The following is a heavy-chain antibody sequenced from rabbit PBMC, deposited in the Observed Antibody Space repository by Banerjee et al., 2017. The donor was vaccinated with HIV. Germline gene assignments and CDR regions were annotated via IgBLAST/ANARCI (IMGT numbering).Heavy chain of an antibody. J-gene: IGHJ4*01. CDR3: VRAGVYAGSSSYTGFDFNL. CDR2: IDPVFSST. V-gene: IGHV1S7*01. Sequence: QLVESGGGLVQPGGSLKLSCKASGFIFSTYGVSWVRQAPGKGLEWIGYIDPVFSSTYYASWVNGRFTISSHNAQNTLYLQLNSLTAADTATYFCVRAGVYAGSSSYTGFDFNLWGPGTLVTVS. CDR1: GFIFSTYG. D-gene: IGHD8-1*01.